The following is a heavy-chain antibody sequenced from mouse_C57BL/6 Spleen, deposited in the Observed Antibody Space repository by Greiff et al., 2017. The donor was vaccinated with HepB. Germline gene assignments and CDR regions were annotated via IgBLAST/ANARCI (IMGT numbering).Heavy chain of an antibody. Sequence: EVKLVESGGGLVKPGGSLKLSCAASGFTFSDYGMHWVRQAPEKGLEWVAYISSGSSTIYYADTVKGRFTISRDNAKNTLFLQMTSLRSEDTAMYYCARWYGTPYYAMDYWGQGTSVTVSS. J-gene: IGHJ4*01. CDR2: ISSGSSTI. CDR1: GFTFSDYG. CDR3: ARWYGTPYYAMDY. V-gene: IGHV5-17*01. D-gene: IGHD2-1*01.